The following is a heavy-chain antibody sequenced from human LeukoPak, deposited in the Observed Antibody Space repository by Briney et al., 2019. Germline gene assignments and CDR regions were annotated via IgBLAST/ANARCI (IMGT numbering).Heavy chain of an antibody. J-gene: IGHJ6*03. D-gene: IGHD6-19*01. V-gene: IGHV4-34*01. Sequence: SETLSLTCAVYGGSFSGYYWSWIRQPPGKGLEWIGEINHSGSTNYNPSLKSRVTISVDTSKNQFSLKLSSVTAADTAVYYCARDSSGWSGGYYYYYMDVWGKGTTVTVSS. CDR2: INHSGST. CDR3: ARDSSGWSGGYYYYYMDV. CDR1: GGSFSGYY.